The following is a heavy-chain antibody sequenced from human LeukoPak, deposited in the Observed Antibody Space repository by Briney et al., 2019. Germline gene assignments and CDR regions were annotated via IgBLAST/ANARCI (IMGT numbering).Heavy chain of an antibody. J-gene: IGHJ3*02. Sequence: GGSLRLSCAASGFTFSDYYMSWIRQAPGKGLEWVSYISSSGSTIYYADSVKGRFTISRDNAKNSLYLQMNSLRAEDTAVYYCAREGVTMIVVVITQSPDAFDIWGQGTMVTVSS. CDR3: AREGVTMIVVVITQSPDAFDI. CDR1: GFTFSDYY. D-gene: IGHD3-22*01. CDR2: ISSSGSTI. V-gene: IGHV3-11*04.